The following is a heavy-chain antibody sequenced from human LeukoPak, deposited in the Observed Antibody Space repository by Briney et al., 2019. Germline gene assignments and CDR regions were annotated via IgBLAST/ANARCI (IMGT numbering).Heavy chain of an antibody. D-gene: IGHD4/OR15-4a*01. V-gene: IGHV3-23*01. J-gene: IGHJ4*02. CDR2: ISATGDST. Sequence: PGGSLRPSCAVSGFRFDNYAMSWVRQAPGKGLDWVSTISATGDSTYYAVSVKGRFTVSRDNSKNTVYLQLNSLSAEDTAVYYCYGEGYWGQGTLVTVSS. CDR3: YGEGY. CDR1: GFRFDNYA.